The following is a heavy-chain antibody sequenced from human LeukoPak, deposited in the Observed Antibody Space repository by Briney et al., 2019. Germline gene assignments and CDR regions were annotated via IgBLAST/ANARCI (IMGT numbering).Heavy chain of an antibody. V-gene: IGHV3-30*18. CDR2: ISYDGSNK. CDR1: GFMFSSNG. CDR3: AKDDCSGGSCYLAPGDAFDI. J-gene: IGHJ3*02. D-gene: IGHD2-15*01. Sequence: GGSLRLSCAISGFMFSSNGMNWVRQAPGKGLEWVAVISYDGSNKYYADSVKGRFTISRDNSKNTVYLQTNSLRAEDTAVYYCAKDDCSGGSCYLAPGDAFDIWGQGTMVTVSS.